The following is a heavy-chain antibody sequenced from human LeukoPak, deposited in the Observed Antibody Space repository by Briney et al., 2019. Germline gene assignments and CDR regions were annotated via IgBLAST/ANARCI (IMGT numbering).Heavy chain of an antibody. CDR2: MNPNSGNT. V-gene: IGHV1-18*01. CDR3: ARDSLNYYDSSDYFDY. Sequence: ASVKVSCKASGYTFTNYDINWVRQATGQGLEWLGWMNPNSGNTNYAQKLQGRVAMTTDTSTSTAYMELRSLRSDDTAVYYCARDSLNYYDSSDYFDYWGQGTLVTVSS. CDR1: GYTFTNYD. J-gene: IGHJ4*02. D-gene: IGHD3-22*01.